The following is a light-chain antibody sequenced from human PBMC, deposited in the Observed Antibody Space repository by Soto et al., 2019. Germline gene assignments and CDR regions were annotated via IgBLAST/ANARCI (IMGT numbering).Light chain of an antibody. CDR2: AAS. CDR1: QSVSSY. Sequence: EIVLTQSPATLSLSPGERATLSCRASQSVSSYLSWYQQKPGQAPRLLIYAASNRAPGIPARFSGSGSGTDFTFTISSLEPEDLAVYYCHQRSNWPLTFGGGTKVEIK. J-gene: IGKJ4*01. CDR3: HQRSNWPLT. V-gene: IGKV3-11*01.